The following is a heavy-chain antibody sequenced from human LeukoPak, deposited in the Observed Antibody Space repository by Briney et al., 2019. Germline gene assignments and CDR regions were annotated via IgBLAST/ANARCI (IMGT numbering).Heavy chain of an antibody. CDR1: GFTFSSYA. CDR3: ARGYWGSRWAPTFDY. V-gene: IGHV3-64*01. D-gene: IGHD7-27*01. CDR2: ISSNGGST. J-gene: IGHJ4*02. Sequence: GGSLRLSCAASGFTFSSYAMPWVRQAPGKGLEYVSAISSNGGSTYYANSVKGRFTISRDNSKNTLYLQMGSLRAEDMAVYYCARGYWGSRWAPTFDYWGQGTLVTVSS.